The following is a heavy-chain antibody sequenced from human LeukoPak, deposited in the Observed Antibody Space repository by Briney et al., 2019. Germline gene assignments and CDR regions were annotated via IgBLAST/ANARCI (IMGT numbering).Heavy chain of an antibody. CDR3: ARQLYDFWSGYHRRATRWFDP. CDR1: GGSFSGYY. D-gene: IGHD3-3*01. Sequence: SETLSLTCAVYGGSFSGYYWSWIRQPPGKGLEWIGEINHSGSTNYNPSLKSRVTISVDTSKNQFSLKLSSVTAADTAVYYCARQLYDFWSGYHRRATRWFDPWGQGTLVTVSS. J-gene: IGHJ5*02. CDR2: INHSGST. V-gene: IGHV4-34*01.